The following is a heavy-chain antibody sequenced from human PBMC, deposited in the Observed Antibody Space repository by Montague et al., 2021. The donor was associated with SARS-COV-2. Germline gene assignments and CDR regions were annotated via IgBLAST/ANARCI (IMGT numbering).Heavy chain of an antibody. CDR3: ARGRTGTTFYYYYYYGMDV. J-gene: IGHJ6*02. CDR2: INHSGST. D-gene: IGHD1-7*01. CDR1: GDSISSYY. V-gene: IGHV4-34*01. Sequence: SETLSLTCTVSGDSISSYYWNWICQPPGKGLEWIGEINHSGSTNYNPSLKSRVTISVDTSKNQFSLKLSSVTAADTAVYYCARGRTGTTFYYYYYYGMDVWGQGTTVTVSS.